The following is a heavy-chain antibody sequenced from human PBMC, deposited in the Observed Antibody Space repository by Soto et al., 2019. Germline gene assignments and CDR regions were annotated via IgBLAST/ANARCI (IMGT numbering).Heavy chain of an antibody. CDR3: ARDGRYYIVASC. CDR2: ISGSGGST. Sequence: PGGSLRLSCAASGFTFSSYAMSWVRQAPGKGLEWVSAISGSGGSTYYADSVKGRFTISRGNSKNTLYLQMNSLRAEDTAVYYCARDGRYYIVASCWGQGALVTVSS. V-gene: IGHV3-23*01. CDR1: GFTFSSYA. J-gene: IGHJ4*02. D-gene: IGHD5-12*01.